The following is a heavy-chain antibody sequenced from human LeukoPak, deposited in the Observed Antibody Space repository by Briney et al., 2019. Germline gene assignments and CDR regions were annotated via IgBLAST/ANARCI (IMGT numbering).Heavy chain of an antibody. D-gene: IGHD5-12*01. CDR1: GGSISSHY. CDR2: IYYSEST. Sequence: PSETLSLTCTVSGGSISSHYRSWIRQPPGKGLEWIGYIYYSESTNYNPSLKSRVTISVDTSKNQFSLKLSSVTAADTALYYCARLGAYSGYDYVDCWGQRTLVTVSS. J-gene: IGHJ4*02. CDR3: ARLGAYSGYDYVDC. V-gene: IGHV4-59*11.